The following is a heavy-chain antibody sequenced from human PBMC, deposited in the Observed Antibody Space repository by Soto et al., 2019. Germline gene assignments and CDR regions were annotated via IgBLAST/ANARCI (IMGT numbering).Heavy chain of an antibody. V-gene: IGHV4-34*01. CDR3: FGWLGSNWLDP. D-gene: IGHD3-22*01. J-gene: IGHJ5*02. Sequence: QVQPQQWGTGLLKPSETLSLTCAVYGGSFSTYYWNWIRQPPGKGLEWIGEINHSGNTQYNPSLKCRVTMSLYTSKNQFSLKLTSVTAAHTAVYYCFGWLGSNWLDPWGQGTLVTVSS. CDR2: INHSGNT. CDR1: GGSFSTYY.